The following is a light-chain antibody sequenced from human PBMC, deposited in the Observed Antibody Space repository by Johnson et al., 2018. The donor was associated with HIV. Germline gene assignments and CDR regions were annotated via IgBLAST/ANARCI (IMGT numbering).Light chain of an antibody. J-gene: IGLJ1*01. CDR1: SSDMGNYA. Sequence: QSVLTQPPSVSAAPEQKVTISCSGSSSDMGNYAVSWYQQLPGTAPKLLIYDNNKRPSGIPDRFSGSKSGTSATLGITGLQTGDEADYYCGTWDSSLSAEVFGTGTNVTVL. V-gene: IGLV1-51*01. CDR2: DNN. CDR3: GTWDSSLSAEV.